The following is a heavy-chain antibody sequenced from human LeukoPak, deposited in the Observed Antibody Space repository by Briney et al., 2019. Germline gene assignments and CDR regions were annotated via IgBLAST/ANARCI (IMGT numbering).Heavy chain of an antibody. J-gene: IGHJ5*02. V-gene: IGHV1-46*01. CDR1: GYTFTSYY. CDR3: ARDGGDIAVVPAAGGFDP. CDR2: INPSGGST. Sequence: ASVKVSCKASGYTFTSYYMHWVRQAPGQGLEWMGIINPSGGSTSYAQKFQGRVTMTRDTSTSTVYMELSSLRSEDTAVYYCARDGGDIAVVPAAGGFDPWGQGTLVTVSS. D-gene: IGHD2-2*01.